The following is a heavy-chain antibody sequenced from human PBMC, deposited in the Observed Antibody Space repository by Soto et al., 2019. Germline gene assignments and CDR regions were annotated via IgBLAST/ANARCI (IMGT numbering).Heavy chain of an antibody. CDR2: IYYSGST. J-gene: IGHJ5*02. V-gene: IGHV4-39*01. CDR1: GGSISSSSYY. CDR3: ARQGSIDYDILTGHSFDP. Sequence: QLQLQESGPGLVKPSETLSLTCTVSGGSISSSSYYWGWIRQPPGKGLEWIGSIYYSGSTYYNPSLKSRVTISVDTSKNQFSLKLSSVTAADTAVYYCARQGSIDYDILTGHSFDPWGQGTLVTVSS. D-gene: IGHD3-9*01.